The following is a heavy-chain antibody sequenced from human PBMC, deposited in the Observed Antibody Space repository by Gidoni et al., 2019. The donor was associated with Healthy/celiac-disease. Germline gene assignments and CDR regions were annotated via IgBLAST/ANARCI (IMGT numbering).Heavy chain of an antibody. D-gene: IGHD6-13*01. CDR3: ARDRGWSSSWYYFDY. CDR1: GFTFSSYS. V-gene: IGHV3-21*01. Sequence: EVQLVESGGGLVKPGGSLRLSCAASGFTFSSYSMNWVRQAPGKGLEWVSSISSSSSYIYYADSVKGRFTISRDNAKNSLYLQMNSLRAEDTAVYYCARDRGWSSSWYYFDYWGQGTLVTVSS. CDR2: ISSSSSYI. J-gene: IGHJ4*02.